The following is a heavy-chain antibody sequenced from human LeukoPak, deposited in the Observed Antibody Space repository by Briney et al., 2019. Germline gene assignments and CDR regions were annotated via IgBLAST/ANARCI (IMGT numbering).Heavy chain of an antibody. CDR3: ARGFYSPHY. J-gene: IGHJ4*02. V-gene: IGHV4-61*01. D-gene: IGHD4-11*01. CDR1: GGSVSSDTYY. Sequence: PSDTLSLTCTVSGGSVSSDTYYWSWIRQPPGKGLEWIGYIYYSGRTYYNPSLKSRITISVDTSKNQFSLKLSSVTAADTAVYYCARGFYSPHYWGQGTLVSVSS. CDR2: IYYSGRT.